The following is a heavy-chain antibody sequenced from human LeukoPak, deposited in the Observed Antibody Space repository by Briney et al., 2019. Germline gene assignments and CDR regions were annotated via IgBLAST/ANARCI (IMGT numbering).Heavy chain of an antibody. J-gene: IGHJ4*02. CDR1: GDSVSTNSAA. D-gene: IGHD5-18*01. V-gene: IGHV6-1*01. Sequence: SQTLSLTCAISGDSVSTNSAAWNWFRQSPSKGLKWLGRTYYRSKWYNDYAVSVKSRITINPDTSKNQFSLQLNSVTPEDTAVYYCAQEGSYGRFDYWGQGTLVTVSS. CDR3: AQEGSYGRFDY. CDR2: TYYRSKWYN.